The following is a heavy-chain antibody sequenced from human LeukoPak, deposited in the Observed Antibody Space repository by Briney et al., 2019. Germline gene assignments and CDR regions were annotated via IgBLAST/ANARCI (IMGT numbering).Heavy chain of an antibody. CDR2: IYTTGTT. CDR3: ARHGYTASHYFLDY. D-gene: IGHD3-16*01. Sequence: SETLSLTCTVSSGSINSYYWGWVRQPAGRGREWIGRIYTTGTTHYNPPLKSRLTMSVDTHKRQFSLNLRSVPAAHTAIYFCARHGYTASHYFLDYWGQGILVTVSS. J-gene: IGHJ4*02. V-gene: IGHV4-4*07. CDR1: SGSINSYY.